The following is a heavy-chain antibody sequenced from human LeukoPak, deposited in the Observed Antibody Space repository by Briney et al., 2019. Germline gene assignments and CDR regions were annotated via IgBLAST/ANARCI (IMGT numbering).Heavy chain of an antibody. CDR3: ASSGYYYFDY. J-gene: IGHJ4*02. CDR1: GGSISSGSYY. CDR2: IYTSGST. V-gene: IGHV4-61*02. Sequence: SETLSLTCTVSGGSISSGSYYWNWIRQPAGKGLEWIGRIYTSGSTNYNPSLKSRVTISVDTSKNQFSLTLSSVTAADTAVYYCASSGYYYFDYWGQGTLVTVSS. D-gene: IGHD3-22*01.